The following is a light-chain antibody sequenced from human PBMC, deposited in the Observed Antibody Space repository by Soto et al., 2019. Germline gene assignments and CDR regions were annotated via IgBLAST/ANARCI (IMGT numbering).Light chain of an antibody. J-gene: IGLJ1*01. V-gene: IGLV2-8*01. CDR3: QSYDSSLSGYV. CDR1: SSDVGGYNY. CDR2: EVT. Sequence: QSVLTQPPSASGSPGQSVTISCSGSSSDVGGYNYVSWYQQHPGKAPKLMISEVTKRPSGVPDRFSGSKSGNTASLTVSGLRAEDEADYYCQSYDSSLSGYVFGTGTKVTVL.